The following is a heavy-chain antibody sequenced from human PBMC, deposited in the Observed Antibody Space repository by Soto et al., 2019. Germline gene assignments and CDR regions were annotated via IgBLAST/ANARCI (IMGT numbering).Heavy chain of an antibody. J-gene: IGHJ3*02. D-gene: IGHD3-16*01. V-gene: IGHV3-11*01. CDR1: GCTFSDYY. CDR2: ISSSGSTI. CDR3: ARSMITFGGVMGPDAFDI. Sequence: GGALRLSCAGCGCTFSDYYMSWIRQAPGKGLEWVSYISSSGSTIYYADSVKGRFTISRDNAKNSLYLQMNSLRAEDTAVYYWARSMITFGGVMGPDAFDIWGQGTMVTVSS.